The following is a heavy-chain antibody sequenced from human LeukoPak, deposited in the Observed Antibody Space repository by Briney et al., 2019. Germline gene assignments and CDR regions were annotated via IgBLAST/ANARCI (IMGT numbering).Heavy chain of an antibody. CDR1: GFTFSSYA. Sequence: GGSLRLSCAASGFTFSSYAMSWVRQAPGKGLEWVSAISGSGGSTYYADSVKGRFTISRDNSKNTLYLQMNSLRAEDTAVYYCAKDEGGFAVPRGDAFDIWGQGTTVTASS. D-gene: IGHD3-16*01. CDR2: ISGSGGST. CDR3: AKDEGGFAVPRGDAFDI. V-gene: IGHV3-23*01. J-gene: IGHJ3*02.